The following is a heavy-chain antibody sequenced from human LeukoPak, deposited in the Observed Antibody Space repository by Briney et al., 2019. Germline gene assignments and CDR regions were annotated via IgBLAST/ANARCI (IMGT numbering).Heavy chain of an antibody. V-gene: IGHV3-9*01. J-gene: IGHJ4*02. CDR2: ISWNSGSI. CDR1: GFTFDDYA. Sequence: GRSLRLSCAASGFTFDDYAMHWVRQAPGKGLEWVSGISWNSGSIGYADSVKGRFTISRDNAKNSLYLQMNSLGGEDTALYYCAKETMVRGPFDYWGQGTLVTVSA. CDR3: AKETMVRGPFDY. D-gene: IGHD3-10*01.